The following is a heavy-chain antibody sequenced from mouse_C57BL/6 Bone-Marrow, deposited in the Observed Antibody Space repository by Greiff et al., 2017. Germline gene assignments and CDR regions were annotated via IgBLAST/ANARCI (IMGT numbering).Heavy chain of an antibody. CDR2: INYDGSST. D-gene: IGHD1-1*01. CDR1: GFTFSDYY. Sequence: DVQLVQSEGGLVQPGSSMKLSCTASGFTFSDYYMAWVRQVPEKGLEWVANINYDGSSTYYLDSLKSRFIISRDNAKNILYLQMSSLKSEDTATYYCARDYCGIYFDVWGTGTTVTVSS. J-gene: IGHJ1*03. V-gene: IGHV5-16*01. CDR3: ARDYCGIYFDV.